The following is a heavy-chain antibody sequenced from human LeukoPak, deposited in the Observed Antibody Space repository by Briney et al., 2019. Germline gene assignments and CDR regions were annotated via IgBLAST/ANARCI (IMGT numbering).Heavy chain of an antibody. V-gene: IGHV4-59*01. CDR1: GGSINTYY. CDR2: IHYSGTT. J-gene: IGHJ4*02. CDR3: ARGNDYTSTYFDK. D-gene: IGHD5-12*01. Sequence: SETLSLTCTITGGSINTYYWNWIRQPPGKGLEWIGYIHYSGTTNYNPSLKSRVTISVDTSKNQFSLKLTSVTAADTAIYYCARGNDYTSTYFDKWGQGTLVTVSP.